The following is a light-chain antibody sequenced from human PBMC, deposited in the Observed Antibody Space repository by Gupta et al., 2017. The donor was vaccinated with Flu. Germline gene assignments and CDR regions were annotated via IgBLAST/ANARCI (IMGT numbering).Light chain of an antibody. Sequence: SSNIGSNGVNWYQHVPGTAPKLLIYDDSERPSGVPDRFSGSKSGTLASLVISGLLSEDEADYYCASWDDSLNGQYVFGTGTKVSVL. V-gene: IGLV1-44*01. J-gene: IGLJ1*01. CDR3: ASWDDSLNGQYV. CDR1: SSNIGSNG. CDR2: DDS.